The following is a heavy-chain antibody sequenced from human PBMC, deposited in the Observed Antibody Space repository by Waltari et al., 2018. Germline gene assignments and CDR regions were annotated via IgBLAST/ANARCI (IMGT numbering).Heavy chain of an antibody. CDR3: ARAEMAPGGFDY. J-gene: IGHJ4*02. D-gene: IGHD2-2*01. Sequence: EVQLLASGGGLVKPGGSLRLSCAASGFPCSSYSMNWVRQAPGKGLEWVSSISSRSSYIYYAESVKGRFTISRENAKNSLYLQMNSLRAEETAVYYGARAEMAPGGFDYWGQGTLVTVSS. CDR1: GFPCSSYS. V-gene: IGHV3-21*01. CDR2: ISSRSSYI.